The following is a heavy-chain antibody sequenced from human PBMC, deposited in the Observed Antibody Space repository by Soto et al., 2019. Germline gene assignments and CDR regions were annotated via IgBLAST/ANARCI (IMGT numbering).Heavy chain of an antibody. D-gene: IGHD6-13*01. Sequence: PSETLSLTCAVYGGSFSGYYSSWIRQPPGKGLEWIGEINHSGSTNYNPSLKSRVTISVDTSKNQFSLKLSSVTAADTAVYYCASGSRYSSSWLDYWGQGTMVTVYS. CDR3: ASGSRYSSSWLDY. J-gene: IGHJ4*02. CDR2: INHSGST. V-gene: IGHV4-34*01. CDR1: GGSFSGYY.